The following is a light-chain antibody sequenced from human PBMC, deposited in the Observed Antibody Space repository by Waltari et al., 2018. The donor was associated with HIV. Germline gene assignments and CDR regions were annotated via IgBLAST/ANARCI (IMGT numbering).Light chain of an antibody. Sequence: QSVLTQPPSASGTPGRRVTISCSGNNSNVGSNPVNWYRQVPGTAPKLLMFSNNQRPSGAPDRFSGSKSGTSASLASRGLKSEDEADYYCAARDDSLNAWVFGGGTKVTVL. J-gene: IGLJ3*02. CDR3: AARDDSLNAWV. V-gene: IGLV1-44*01. CDR1: NSNVGSNP. CDR2: SNN.